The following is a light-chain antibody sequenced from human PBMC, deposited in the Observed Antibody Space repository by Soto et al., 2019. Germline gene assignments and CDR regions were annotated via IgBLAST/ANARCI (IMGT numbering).Light chain of an antibody. CDR1: SRDIGGYDF. J-gene: IGLJ2*01. CDR3: SSYGGSNNLL. Sequence: SALTQPPSASGSPGQSVTLSCTGTSRDIGGYDFVSWYQQHPGKAPKLLIYDVIKRPSGVPDRFSGSKSGNTASLTVSGLQTDDEADYYCSSYGGSNNLLFGGGTKLTVL. CDR2: DVI. V-gene: IGLV2-8*01.